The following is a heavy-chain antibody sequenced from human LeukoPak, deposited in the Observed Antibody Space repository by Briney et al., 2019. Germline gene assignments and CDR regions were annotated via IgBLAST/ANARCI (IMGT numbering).Heavy chain of an antibody. J-gene: IGHJ4*02. D-gene: IGHD3-22*01. CDR3: AREVDSSGYYLAYFDY. CDR1: GFSFSNYW. Sequence: PGGSLRLSCAASGFSFSNYWMHWVRQVPGKGPVWVSRINTDGGSTTYADSVKGRFTISRDNAKNTLYLQMSGLRADDTAVYYCAREVDSSGYYLAYFDYWGQGALVTVSS. V-gene: IGHV3-74*01. CDR2: INTDGGST.